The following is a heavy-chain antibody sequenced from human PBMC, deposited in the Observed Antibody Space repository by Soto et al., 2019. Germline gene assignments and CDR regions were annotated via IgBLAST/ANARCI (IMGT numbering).Heavy chain of an antibody. Sequence: GGSLRLSCAASGFTFSNAWMSWVRQAPGKGLEWVGRIKSKTDGGTTDYAAPVKGRFTISRDDSKNTLYLQMNSLKTEDTAVYYCTTEVYYDSSGYPNWFDPWGQGTLVTVSS. D-gene: IGHD3-22*01. J-gene: IGHJ5*02. CDR3: TTEVYYDSSGYPNWFDP. CDR2: IKSKTDGGTT. CDR1: GFTFSNAW. V-gene: IGHV3-15*01.